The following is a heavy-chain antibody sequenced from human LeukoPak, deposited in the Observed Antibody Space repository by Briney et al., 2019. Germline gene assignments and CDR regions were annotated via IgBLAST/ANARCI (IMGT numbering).Heavy chain of an antibody. Sequence: PGGSLRLSCAASGFTFSSYAMSCVRQAPGKGLEWVSAISGSGGSTYYADSVKGRFTISRDNSKNTLYLQMNSLRAEDTAVYYCAKDERWLQSPYFDYWGQGTLVTVSS. CDR1: GFTFSSYA. V-gene: IGHV3-23*01. CDR3: AKDERWLQSPYFDY. D-gene: IGHD5-12*01. CDR2: ISGSGGST. J-gene: IGHJ4*02.